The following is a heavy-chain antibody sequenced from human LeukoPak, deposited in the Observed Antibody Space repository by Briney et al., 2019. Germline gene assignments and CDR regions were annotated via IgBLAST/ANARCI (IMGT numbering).Heavy chain of an antibody. Sequence: PGGSLRLSCAASGFTVGNNYMSWVRQAPGKGLEWVAVISYDGSNKYYADSVKGRFTISRDNSKNTLYLQMNSLRAEDTAVYYCAKDRKRGYSYGLFDYWGQGTLVTVSS. D-gene: IGHD5-18*01. CDR2: ISYDGSNK. CDR3: AKDRKRGYSYGLFDY. CDR1: GFTVGNNY. J-gene: IGHJ4*02. V-gene: IGHV3-30*18.